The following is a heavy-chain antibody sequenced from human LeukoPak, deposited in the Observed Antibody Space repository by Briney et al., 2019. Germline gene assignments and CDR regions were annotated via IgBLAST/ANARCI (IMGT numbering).Heavy chain of an antibody. CDR1: GVSLSSSNYY. D-gene: IGHD6-19*01. CDR2: FYYSGNT. Sequence: SETLSLTCSVSGVSLSSSNYYWGWLRQPPGKGLEWIGNFYYSGNTYYNPSLKSRVTIAVDTSKNQFALKLSSVTAADTAVYYCARGVKSGNGYSSGWYFLSDVYYFDYWGQGTLVTVSS. V-gene: IGHV4-39*06. CDR3: ARGVKSGNGYSSGWYFLSDVYYFDY. J-gene: IGHJ4*02.